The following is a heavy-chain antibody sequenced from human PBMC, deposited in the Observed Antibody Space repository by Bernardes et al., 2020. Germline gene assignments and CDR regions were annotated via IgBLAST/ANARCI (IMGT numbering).Heavy chain of an antibody. CDR2: IIPIFASP. CDR1: GGPFSTSG. CDR3: ARDAGRYLSGHYGHPFDL. V-gene: IGHV1-69*13. Sequence: SVKVSCKASGGPFSTSGISWVRQAPGQGLEWMGSIIPIFASPSYAQKFHGRLTISADEDTTTLYMELTSLQYDDAAVYYCARDAGRYLSGHYGHPFDLWGQGTRVTVSS. D-gene: IGHD3-22*01. J-gene: IGHJ3*01.